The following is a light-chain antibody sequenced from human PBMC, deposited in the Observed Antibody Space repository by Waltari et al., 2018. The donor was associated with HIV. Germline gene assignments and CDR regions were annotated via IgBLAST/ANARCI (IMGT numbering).Light chain of an antibody. Sequence: QSALTQPPSASGSPGQSVTMSCTGTSSDIGGYNYVSWYQQHPGKAPKLIMTAVTKRPSGVPDRFSGSKSGNTASLTGSGLQAEDESHYYCSSYAPTNKFYVLFGGGTTLTVL. CDR1: SSDIGGYNY. V-gene: IGLV2-8*01. J-gene: IGLJ2*01. CDR2: AVT. CDR3: SSYAPTNKFYVL.